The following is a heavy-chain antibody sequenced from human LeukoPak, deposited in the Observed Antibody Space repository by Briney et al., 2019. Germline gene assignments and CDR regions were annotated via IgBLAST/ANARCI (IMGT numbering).Heavy chain of an antibody. CDR2: INPNSGGT. CDR3: ARAGITMVRGVYNWFDP. D-gene: IGHD3-10*01. J-gene: IGHJ5*02. CDR1: GYTFTGYY. Sequence: ASVKVSCKASGYTFTGYYMHWVRQAPGQGLEWMGWINPNSGGTNYAQKFQGGVTMTRDTSISTAYMELSRLRSDDTAVYYCARAGITMVRGVYNWFDPWGQGTLVTVSS. V-gene: IGHV1-2*02.